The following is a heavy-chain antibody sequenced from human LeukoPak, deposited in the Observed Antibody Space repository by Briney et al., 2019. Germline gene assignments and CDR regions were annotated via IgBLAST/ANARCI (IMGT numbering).Heavy chain of an antibody. CDR3: ARDLIPQTYYYDSSGYSFDY. V-gene: IGHV3-23*01. J-gene: IGHJ4*02. D-gene: IGHD3-22*01. CDR1: GFTFSSYA. Sequence: GGSLRLSCAASGFTFSSYAMSWVRQAPGKGLEWVSAISGSGGSTYYADSVKGRFTISRDNSKNTLYLQMNSLRAEDTAVYYCARDLIPQTYYYDSSGYSFDYWGQGTLVTVSS. CDR2: ISGSGGST.